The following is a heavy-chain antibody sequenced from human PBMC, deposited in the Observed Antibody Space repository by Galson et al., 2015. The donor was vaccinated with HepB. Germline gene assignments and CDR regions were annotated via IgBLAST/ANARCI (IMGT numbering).Heavy chain of an antibody. J-gene: IGHJ4*02. CDR1: GFTFSDYY. V-gene: IGHV3-11*06. CDR3: ARVADADYGDHSHFDY. Sequence: LRLSCAASGFTFSDYYMSWNRKAPGKGLEWVSYISSSSTYTNYADSVKGRFTISRDNAKKSLYLHINSLRAEDTAVYYCARVADADYGDHSHFDYWGQGTLVTVSS. CDR2: ISSSSTYT. D-gene: IGHD4-17*01.